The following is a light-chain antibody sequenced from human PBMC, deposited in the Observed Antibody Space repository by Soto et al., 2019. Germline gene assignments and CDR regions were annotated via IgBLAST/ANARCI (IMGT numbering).Light chain of an antibody. V-gene: IGKV3-20*01. CDR1: QSVGNNY. CDR2: GAS. Sequence: EIVLTQSPGTLSLSPGERATLSCRASQSVGNNYVAWYQQKPGQAPRLLIYGASNRATGIPDRFSGSGSGTDVTLTLIRLEPDDFAGYYCQQSGRSGTFRQGTKVDIK. J-gene: IGKJ1*01. CDR3: QQSGRSGT.